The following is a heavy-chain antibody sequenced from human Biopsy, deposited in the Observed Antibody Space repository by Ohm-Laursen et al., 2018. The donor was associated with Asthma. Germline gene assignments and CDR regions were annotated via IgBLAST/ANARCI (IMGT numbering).Heavy chain of an antibody. D-gene: IGHD1-7*01. CDR3: ARDPHNSYLASLRTKFNYYYYGMDV. V-gene: IGHV1-69*13. J-gene: IGHJ6*02. CDR1: GGTFSSYA. Sequence: SVKVSCKVSGGTFSSYAISWVRQAPGQGLEWMGGIIPIFSTTNYAQKFQGRVTITADESTSTAYMELSSLRSEDTAVYYCARDPHNSYLASLRTKFNYYYYGMDVWGQGTTVTVSS. CDR2: IIPIFSTT.